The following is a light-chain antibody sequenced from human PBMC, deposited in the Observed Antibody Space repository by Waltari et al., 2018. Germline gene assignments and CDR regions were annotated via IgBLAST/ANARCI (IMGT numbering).Light chain of an antibody. Sequence: QLVLTQSPSASASLGASVKLTCTLSSGHSSNVIAWHQQQPEQGPRSLMKVNSDGSHSKGDEIPDRFSGSSSGAERYLTISSVQSEDEADYYCQTGGHGTWVFGGGTKLTVL. CDR3: QTGGHGTWV. CDR1: SGHSSNV. J-gene: IGLJ3*02. CDR2: VNSDGSH. V-gene: IGLV4-69*01.